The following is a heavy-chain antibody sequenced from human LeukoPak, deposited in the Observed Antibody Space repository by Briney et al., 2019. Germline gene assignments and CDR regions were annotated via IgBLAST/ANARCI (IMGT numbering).Heavy chain of an antibody. CDR2: INPNSGDT. D-gene: IGHD3-9*01. Sequence: ASVKVSCKASGYTFTGYYIHWVRQAPGQGLEWMGWINPNSGDTNYAQKFQGRVTMTRDTSITTAYMEVSRLRFDDTAVYYCARSPDILTGEKFDYWGEGTLVTVSS. J-gene: IGHJ4*02. CDR3: ARSPDILTGEKFDY. V-gene: IGHV1-2*02. CDR1: GYTFTGYY.